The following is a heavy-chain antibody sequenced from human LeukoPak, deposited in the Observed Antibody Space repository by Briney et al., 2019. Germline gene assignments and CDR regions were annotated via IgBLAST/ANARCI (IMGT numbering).Heavy chain of an antibody. D-gene: IGHD2-15*01. V-gene: IGHV4-38-2*02. CDR2: MYYSGST. J-gene: IGHJ4*02. CDR3: ARWRGDGGTGGADN. Sequence: PSETLSLTCTVSGYSISSGYYWGWIRQPPGKGLEWIGSMYYSGSTYYNPSLKSRVSISGDTSKNQFSLKWTSVTAADTAMYYCARWRGDGGTGGADNWGQGTLVTVSS. CDR1: GYSISSGYY.